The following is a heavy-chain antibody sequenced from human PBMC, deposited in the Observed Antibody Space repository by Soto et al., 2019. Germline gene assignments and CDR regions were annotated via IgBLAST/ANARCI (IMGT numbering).Heavy chain of an antibody. CDR3: ARGPRGSYGYY. V-gene: IGHV3-21*01. CDR2: ISSSSYI. D-gene: IGHD5-18*01. Sequence: GGSLRLSCAASGFTFSSYSMNWVRQAPGKGLEWVSSISSSSYIYYADSVKGRFTISRDNAKNSLYLQMNSLRAEDTAVYYCARGPRGSYGYYWGQGTLVTVSS. J-gene: IGHJ4*02. CDR1: GFTFSSYS.